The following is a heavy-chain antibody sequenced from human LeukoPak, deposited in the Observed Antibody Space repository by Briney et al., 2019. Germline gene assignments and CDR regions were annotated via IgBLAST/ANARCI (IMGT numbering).Heavy chain of an antibody. J-gene: IGHJ4*02. CDR2: IRQDGSEE. CDR3: ARELLGHGYNSGDFDY. CDR1: GFTFSSYW. Sequence: PGGSLRLSCAASGFTFSSYWMNWVRQAPGKGLEWVANIRQDGSEEYYVDSVKGRFTISRDNAKNSLYLQMNSLRAEDTAVYYCARELLGHGYNSGDFDYWGQGTLVTVSS. D-gene: IGHD5-24*01. V-gene: IGHV3-7*01.